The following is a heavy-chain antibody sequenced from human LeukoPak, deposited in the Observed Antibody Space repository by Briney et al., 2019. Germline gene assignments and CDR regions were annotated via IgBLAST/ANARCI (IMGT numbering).Heavy chain of an antibody. D-gene: IGHD6-13*01. Sequence: KPGRSLRLSCAASGFTFSSYSMNWVRQAPGKGLEWVSSISSSSSYIYYADSVKGRFTISRDNAKNSLYLQMNSLRAEDTAVYYCARDLGIAAAGIDYWGQGTLVTVSS. CDR3: ARDLGIAAAGIDY. CDR1: GFTFSSYS. CDR2: ISSSSSYI. J-gene: IGHJ4*02. V-gene: IGHV3-21*01.